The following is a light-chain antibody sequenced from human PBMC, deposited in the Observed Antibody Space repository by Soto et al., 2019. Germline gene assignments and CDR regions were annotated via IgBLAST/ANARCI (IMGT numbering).Light chain of an antibody. CDR1: QGIRSD. Sequence: AIQMTQSPPSLSASVGDRVTITCRASQGIRSDLGWYQQKPGKAPKLLIYAAHNLPSAVPSRFSGSGSGTDFTLPISSLQPEDFAIYYCLQHHNYPFTFGPGTKVDIK. V-gene: IGKV1-6*01. CDR2: AAH. CDR3: LQHHNYPFT. J-gene: IGKJ3*01.